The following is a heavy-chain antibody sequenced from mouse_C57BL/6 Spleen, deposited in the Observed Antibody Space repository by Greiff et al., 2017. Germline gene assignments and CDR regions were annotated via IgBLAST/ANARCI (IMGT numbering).Heavy chain of an antibody. J-gene: IGHJ4*01. Sequence: EVKVEESGGGLVKPGGSLKLSCAASGFTFSDYGMHWVRQAPEKGLEWVAYISSGSSTIYYADTVKGRFTISRDNAKNTLFLQMTSLRSEDTAMYYCARSIYDGYLRYWGQGTSVTVSS. CDR1: GFTFSDYG. D-gene: IGHD2-3*01. CDR2: ISSGSSTI. CDR3: ARSIYDGYLRY. V-gene: IGHV5-17*01.